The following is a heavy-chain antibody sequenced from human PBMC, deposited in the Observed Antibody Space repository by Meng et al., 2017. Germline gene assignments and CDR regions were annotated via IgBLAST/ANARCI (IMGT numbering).Heavy chain of an antibody. V-gene: IGHV5-51*01. Sequence: KVSCKGSGYSFTSYWIGWVRQMPGKGLEWMGIIYPGDPDTRYSSSFQGQVTISADKSISTAYLQWNSRKASDTAMYYCARQGDHYYDSSGYSLLGVWFDPWGQGTLVTVSS. CDR3: ARQGDHYYDSSGYSLLGVWFDP. CDR2: IYPGDPDT. CDR1: GYSFTSYW. D-gene: IGHD3-22*01. J-gene: IGHJ5*02.